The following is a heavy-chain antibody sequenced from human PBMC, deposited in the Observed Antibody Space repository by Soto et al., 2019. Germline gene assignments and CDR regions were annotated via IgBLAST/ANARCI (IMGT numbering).Heavy chain of an antibody. D-gene: IGHD2-2*01. CDR1: GGTFSSYA. Sequence: SVKVSCKASGGTFSSYAISWVRQAPGQGLEWMGGIIPIFGTANYAQKFQGRVTITAEESTSTAYMELSSLRSEDTAVYYCARVLGYCSSTSCQEGGYYYYYGMDVWGQGXTVTGYS. CDR2: IIPIFGTA. V-gene: IGHV1-69*13. CDR3: ARVLGYCSSTSCQEGGYYYYYGMDV. J-gene: IGHJ6*02.